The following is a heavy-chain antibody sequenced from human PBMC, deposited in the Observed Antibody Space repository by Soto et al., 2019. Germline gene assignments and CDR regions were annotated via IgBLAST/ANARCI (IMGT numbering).Heavy chain of an antibody. CDR1: GYTFTSYY. J-gene: IGHJ4*02. Sequence: QVQLVQSGAEVKKPGASVKVSCKASGYTFTSYYMHWVRQAPGQGLEWMGIINPSGGSTSYAQKFQGRVTMTRDTYTSTVYMELSSLRSEDTAVYYCARDTRGSSTSTVVTPHFDYWGQGTLVTVSS. CDR3: ARDTRGSSTSTVVTPHFDY. D-gene: IGHD4-17*01. CDR2: INPSGGST. V-gene: IGHV1-46*01.